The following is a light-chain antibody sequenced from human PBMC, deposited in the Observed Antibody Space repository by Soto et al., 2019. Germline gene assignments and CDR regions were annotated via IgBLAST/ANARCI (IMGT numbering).Light chain of an antibody. CDR1: QSVSSSY. CDR3: QQYDYWPPWT. J-gene: IGKJ1*01. CDR2: GAS. V-gene: IGKV3D-15*01. Sequence: ESVLTQSPGTLSLSPGERATLSCRASQSVSSSYLAWYQQKPGQAPRLLIHGASTRATGIPARFSGSGSGTEFTLTISSLQSEDFAVYYCQQYDYWPPWTFGQGTKVDIK.